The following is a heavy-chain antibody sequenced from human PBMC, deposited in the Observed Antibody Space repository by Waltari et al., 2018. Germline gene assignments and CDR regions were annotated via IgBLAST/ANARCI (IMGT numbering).Heavy chain of an antibody. CDR1: GYTFTSYG. Sequence: QVQLVQSGAEVKKPGASVKVSCQASGYTFTSYGISWVRQAPGQGLEWMGWISAYNGNTNYAQKLQGRVTMTTDTSTSTAYMELRSLRSDDTAVYYCARDWGPYYYDSSGSPAFDIWGQGTMVTVSS. CDR2: ISAYNGNT. J-gene: IGHJ3*02. V-gene: IGHV1-18*01. D-gene: IGHD3-22*01. CDR3: ARDWGPYYYDSSGSPAFDI.